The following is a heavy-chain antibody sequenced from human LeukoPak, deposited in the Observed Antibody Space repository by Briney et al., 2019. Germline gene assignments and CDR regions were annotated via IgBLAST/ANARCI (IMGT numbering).Heavy chain of an antibody. CDR2: ISAYTGNT. CDR3: ARGQDGFDI. J-gene: IGHJ3*02. V-gene: IGHV1-18*04. CDR1: GYTFTGYY. Sequence: ASVKVSCKASGYTFTGYYMHWVRQAPGQGLEWMGWISAYTGNTNYAQKLQGRVTMTTDTSTSTAYMELRSLISDDTAVYYCARGQDGFDIWGQGTMVTVSS.